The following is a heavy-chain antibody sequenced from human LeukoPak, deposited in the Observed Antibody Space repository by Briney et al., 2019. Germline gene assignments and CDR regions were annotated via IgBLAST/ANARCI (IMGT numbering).Heavy chain of an antibody. CDR2: INHSGST. CDR3: ARGLTFVLLWFGEKGAFDY. V-gene: IGHV4-34*01. CDR1: GGSFSGYY. J-gene: IGHJ4*02. Sequence: PSETLSLTCAVYGGSFSGYYWSWIRQPPGKGLEWIGEINHSGSTNYNPSLKSRVTISVDTSKNQFSLKLSSVTAADTAVYYCARGLTFVLLWFGEKGAFDYWGQGTLVAVSP. D-gene: IGHD3-10*01.